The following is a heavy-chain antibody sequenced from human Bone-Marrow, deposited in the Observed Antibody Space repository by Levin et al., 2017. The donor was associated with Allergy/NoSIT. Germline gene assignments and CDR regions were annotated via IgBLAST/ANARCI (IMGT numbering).Heavy chain of an antibody. CDR1: GGSVRGENYY. Sequence: SETLSLTCSVSGGSVRGENYYWSWIRQPPGKRLEWIGYIYYSGATTYSPSLESRVTISLGASENHFSLRLSSLTAADTAVYYCARDHGDSSDAFAIWGQGTMVTVSS. V-gene: IGHV4-61*03. CDR2: IYYSGAT. CDR3: ARDHGDSSDAFAI. J-gene: IGHJ3*02. D-gene: IGHD4-17*01.